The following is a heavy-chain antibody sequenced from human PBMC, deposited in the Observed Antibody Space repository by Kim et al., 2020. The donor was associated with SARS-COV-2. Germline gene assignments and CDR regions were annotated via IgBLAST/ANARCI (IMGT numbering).Heavy chain of an antibody. V-gene: IGHV1-69*13. Sequence: SVKVSCKASGGTFSSYAISWVRQAPGQGLEWMGGIIPIFGTANYAQKFQGRVTITADESTSTAYMELSSLRSEDTAVYYCARENWNDVGYFDYWGQGTLVTVSS. J-gene: IGHJ4*02. CDR3: ARENWNDVGYFDY. CDR1: GGTFSSYA. CDR2: IIPIFGTA. D-gene: IGHD1-1*01.